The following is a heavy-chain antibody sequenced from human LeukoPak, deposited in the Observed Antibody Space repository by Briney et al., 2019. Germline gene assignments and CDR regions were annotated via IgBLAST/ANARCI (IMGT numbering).Heavy chain of an antibody. V-gene: IGHV4-39*07. CDR1: GGSISSSSYY. CDR2: IYYSGST. CDR3: ARNAKAVAVDY. D-gene: IGHD6-19*01. J-gene: IGHJ4*02. Sequence: SETLSLTCTVSGGSISSSSYYWGWLRQPPGKGREWIGSIYYSGSTYYNPSLKSRVTISVDTSKNQFSLKLSSVTAADTAVYYCARNAKAVAVDYWGQGTLVTVSS.